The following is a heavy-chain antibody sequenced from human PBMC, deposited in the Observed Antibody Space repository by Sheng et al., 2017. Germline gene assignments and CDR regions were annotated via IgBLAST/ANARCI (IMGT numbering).Heavy chain of an antibody. V-gene: IGHV1-2*02. CDR2: INPKRGGT. CDR3: ARDSSGASYYYYYMDV. J-gene: IGHJ6*03. Sequence: QVQLVQSGAEVKKPGASVKVSCKTSGYTFTDFYMHWVRQAPGQGLEWMGWINPKRGGTNYAQKFQGRVTMTSDTSVGTVYMELSNLRSDDTAVYFCARDSSGASYYYYYMDVWGKGTTVMVSS. CDR1: GYTFTDFY.